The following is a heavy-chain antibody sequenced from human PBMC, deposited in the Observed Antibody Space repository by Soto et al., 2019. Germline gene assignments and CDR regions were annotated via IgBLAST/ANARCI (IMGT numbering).Heavy chain of an antibody. D-gene: IGHD6-6*01. CDR2: INHSGST. Sequence: QVLLHQWGAGLLKPSETLSLTCAVYGGSFSGYYWSWVRQPPGQGLEWIGEINHSGSTNYNPALKSGVTISGDTSKNQFSLKRSSVTAADTAFYYCARTSGFDCWGQGTLVTVSS. V-gene: IGHV4-34*01. CDR3: ARTSGFDC. J-gene: IGHJ4*02. CDR1: GGSFSGYY.